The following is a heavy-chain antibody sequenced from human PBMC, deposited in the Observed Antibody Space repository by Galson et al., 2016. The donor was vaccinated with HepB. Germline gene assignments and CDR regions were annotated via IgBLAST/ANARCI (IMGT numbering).Heavy chain of an antibody. D-gene: IGHD3-22*01. J-gene: IGHJ3*02. CDR2: ISRGGTYT. V-gene: IGHV3-21*01. CDR3: ASEGLDSSGYSYPDAFEI. Sequence: SLRLSCAASGITLRGYAMNWVRQAPGKGLDWVSCISRGGTYTYYADSVKGRFTVSRDNAKNSLYLHMNHLRAEDTALYYCASEGLDSSGYSYPDAFEIWGLGTVVTVSS. CDR1: GITLRGYA.